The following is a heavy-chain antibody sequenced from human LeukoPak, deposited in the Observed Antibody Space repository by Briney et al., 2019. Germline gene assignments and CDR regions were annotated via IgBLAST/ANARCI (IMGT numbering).Heavy chain of an antibody. D-gene: IGHD3-22*01. J-gene: IGHJ4*02. V-gene: IGHV3-21*01. Sequence: PGGSLRLSCAASGFTFSSYSMNWVRQAPGKGLEWVSSISSSSSYIYYADSVKGRFTISRDNAKNSLYLQMNSLRAEDTAVYCCARDSSVYYYDSSGTTSDYWGQGTLVTVSS. CDR2: ISSSSSYI. CDR3: ARDSSVYYYDSSGTTSDY. CDR1: GFTFSSYS.